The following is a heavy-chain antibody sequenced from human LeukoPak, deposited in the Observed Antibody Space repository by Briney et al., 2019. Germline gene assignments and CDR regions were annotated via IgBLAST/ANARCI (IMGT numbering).Heavy chain of an antibody. Sequence: SETLSLTCAVSGDSISNYHWRWIRQTPGKGLEWIGFIYYSGSTSYNPSLGGRVTMSVDTSKNQLSLRLSAVTAADTAVYYCARDRVDYDLLTGSQVEYYGMDVWGQGTTVTVSS. CDR3: ARDRVDYDLLTGSQVEYYGMDV. D-gene: IGHD3-9*01. CDR1: GDSISNYH. CDR2: IYYSGST. J-gene: IGHJ6*02. V-gene: IGHV4-59*01.